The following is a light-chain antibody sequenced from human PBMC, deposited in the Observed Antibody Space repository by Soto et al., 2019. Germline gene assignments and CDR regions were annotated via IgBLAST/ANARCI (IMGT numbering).Light chain of an antibody. CDR3: QQSYSTPPT. CDR2: GAS. Sequence: EILLTQSPGTLSLSPGARATLSCGASQSVSSNFAWYQQKTGQDHRLLNYGASTRATGIPDRFSGSGSGTYFTLTISSLQAEDFATYYCQQSYSTPPTFGPGTNVDI. CDR1: QSVSSN. J-gene: IGKJ1*01. V-gene: IGKV3-15*01.